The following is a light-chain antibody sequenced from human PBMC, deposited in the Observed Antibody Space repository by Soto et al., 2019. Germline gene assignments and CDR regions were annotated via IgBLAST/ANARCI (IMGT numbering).Light chain of an antibody. CDR3: QLRSNWPPLT. J-gene: IGKJ4*01. Sequence: EIVLTQSPATLSLSPGERATLSCRASQSVSSYLAWYQQKPCQAPRLLIYDASNRATGIPARFSRSGSGTDFTLTISRLVPEDFAVYYCQLRSNWPPLTFGGGTKVEIK. CDR2: DAS. CDR1: QSVSSY. V-gene: IGKV3-11*01.